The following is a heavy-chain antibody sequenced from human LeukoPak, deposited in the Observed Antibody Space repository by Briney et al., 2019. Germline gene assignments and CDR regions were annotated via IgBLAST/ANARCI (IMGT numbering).Heavy chain of an antibody. V-gene: IGHV1-69*13. CDR3: ARDLGDTAMAKHDAFDI. CDR1: GGTFSSYA. Sequence: GASVKVSCKASGGTFSSYAISWVRQAPGRGLEWMEGIIPIFGTANYAQKFQGRVTITADESTSTAYMELSSLRSEDTAVYYCARDLGDTAMAKHDAFDIWGQGTMVTVSS. CDR2: IIPIFGTA. J-gene: IGHJ3*02. D-gene: IGHD5-18*01.